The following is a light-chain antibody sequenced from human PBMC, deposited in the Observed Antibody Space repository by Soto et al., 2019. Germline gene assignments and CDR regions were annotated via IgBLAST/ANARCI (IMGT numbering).Light chain of an antibody. V-gene: IGKV3-20*01. Sequence: EIVLTQSPGTLSLSPGERATLSCRASQSVSSSYLAWYQQKPGQAPRLLIYGASSRATGIPDRFSGSGSGTDVNLTISRLEPEDFAVYYCQQYGSSRFTFGPGTKVDIK. CDR1: QSVSSSY. CDR2: GAS. CDR3: QQYGSSRFT. J-gene: IGKJ3*01.